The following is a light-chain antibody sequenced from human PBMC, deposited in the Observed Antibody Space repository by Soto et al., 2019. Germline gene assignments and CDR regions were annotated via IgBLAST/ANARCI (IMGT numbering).Light chain of an antibody. Sequence: HSALTQPASVSGSPGQSITISCTGTSSDVGSYNLVSWYQQHPGKAPKLMIYEGSKRPSGVSNRFSGSKSGNTASLTISGLQAEDEADYYCCSYAGSSTPDVFGTGTKLTVL. CDR1: SSDVGSYNL. CDR3: CSYAGSSTPDV. J-gene: IGLJ1*01. V-gene: IGLV2-23*01. CDR2: EGS.